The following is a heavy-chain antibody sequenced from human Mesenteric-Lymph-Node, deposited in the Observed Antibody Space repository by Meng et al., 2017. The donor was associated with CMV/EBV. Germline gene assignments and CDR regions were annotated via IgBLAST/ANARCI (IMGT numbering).Heavy chain of an antibody. CDR1: GGSFSGYY. CDR3: ARGLGGNCSSTSCYTGY. Sequence: SQTLSLTCAVYGGSFSGYYWSWIRQPPGKGLEWIGEINHSGSTNYNPSLKSRVTISVGTSKNQFSLKLSSVTAADTAVYYCARGLGGNCSSTSCYTGYWGQGTLVTVSS. D-gene: IGHD2-2*02. CDR2: INHSGST. J-gene: IGHJ4*02. V-gene: IGHV4-34*01.